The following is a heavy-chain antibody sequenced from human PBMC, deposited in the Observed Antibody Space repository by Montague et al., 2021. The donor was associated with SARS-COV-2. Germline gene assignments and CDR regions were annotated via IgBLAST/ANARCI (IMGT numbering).Heavy chain of an antibody. D-gene: IGHD3-10*01. CDR3: ARVSGYGSGSSFNWFDS. Sequence: TLSLTCSVFGDSINNVNYFWSWTRQPAGKGLEWIGRVYISGSTDYNPSLKRRVTMLLDKSANELTLQVTSVTAADTAVYYCARVSGYGSGSSFNWFDSWGQGLVVTVSS. V-gene: IGHV4-61*02. J-gene: IGHJ5*01. CDR2: VYISGST. CDR1: GDSINNVNYF.